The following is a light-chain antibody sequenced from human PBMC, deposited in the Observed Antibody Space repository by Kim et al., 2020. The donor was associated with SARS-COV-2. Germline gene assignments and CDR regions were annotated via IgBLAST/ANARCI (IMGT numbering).Light chain of an antibody. CDR3: QAWDSSIAV. CDR2: QDS. V-gene: IGLV3-1*01. CDR1: ELGVKC. J-gene: IGLJ2*01. Sequence: VSPGQTASITCSGDELGVKCACWCQQRPRQSPVLVSYQDSMVPSGIPERVSGSNSGNTATLTISGTQAMDEADYYCQAWDSSIAVFGGGTQLTVL.